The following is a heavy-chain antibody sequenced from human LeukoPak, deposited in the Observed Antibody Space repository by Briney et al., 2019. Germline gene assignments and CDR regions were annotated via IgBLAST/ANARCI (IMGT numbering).Heavy chain of an antibody. D-gene: IGHD1-1*01. CDR1: GYSCTGYW. Sequence: GESLKISCKGSGYSCTGYWIGWVRQRPGKGLEWMGIIYPGESDTRYSPSFQGQVTISADKSISTAYLQWSSLKASDTAMYYCARVRGLRMERRLGSVNWFDPWGQGTLVTVSS. CDR2: IYPGESDT. CDR3: ARVRGLRMERRLGSVNWFDP. V-gene: IGHV5-51*01. J-gene: IGHJ5*02.